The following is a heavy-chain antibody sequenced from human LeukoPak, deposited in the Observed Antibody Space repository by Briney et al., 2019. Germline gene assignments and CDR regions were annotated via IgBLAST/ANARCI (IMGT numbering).Heavy chain of an antibody. J-gene: IGHJ5*02. D-gene: IGHD3-10*01. Sequence: SETLSLTCTVSGGSISSYYWSWIRQPAGKGLEWIGRIYTSGSTDYNPSLKSRVTMSVDTSKNQFSLKLSSVTAADTAVYYCASGAYGSPSQNWFDPWGQGTLVTVSS. V-gene: IGHV4-4*07. CDR2: IYTSGST. CDR3: ASGAYGSPSQNWFDP. CDR1: GGSISSYY.